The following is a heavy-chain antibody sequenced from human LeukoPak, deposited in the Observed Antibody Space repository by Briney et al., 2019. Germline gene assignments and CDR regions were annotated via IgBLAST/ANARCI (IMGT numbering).Heavy chain of an antibody. CDR2: ISYSGST. Sequence: PSETLSLTCTVSGTSITRDYWTWIRQPPGKGLEWVGYISYSGSTHYSPSLSSRVSISLDTSKNQFSLRLKSVTAADTAVYYCARGDESLVYGMDVWGQGTTVTVSS. CDR1: GTSITRDY. CDR3: ARGDESLVYGMDV. V-gene: IGHV4-59*08. J-gene: IGHJ6*02.